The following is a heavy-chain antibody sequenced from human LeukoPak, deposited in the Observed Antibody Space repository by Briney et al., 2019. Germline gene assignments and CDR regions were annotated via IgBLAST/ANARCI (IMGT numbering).Heavy chain of an antibody. V-gene: IGHV4-39*01. CDR3: ARDIVVVPAAIELFDY. Sequence: SETLSLTCTLSGGSISSSSYYWGWLRQPPGKGLEWIGSIYYSGSTYYNASLKSRVTISVDTYKNQFSLKLSSVTAADTAVYYCARDIVVVPAAIELFDYWGQGTLVTVSS. D-gene: IGHD2-2*01. J-gene: IGHJ4*02. CDR2: IYYSGST. CDR1: GGSISSSSYY.